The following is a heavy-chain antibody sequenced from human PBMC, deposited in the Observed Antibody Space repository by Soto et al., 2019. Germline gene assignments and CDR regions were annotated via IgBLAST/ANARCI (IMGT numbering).Heavy chain of an antibody. J-gene: IGHJ6*03. CDR1: GFTFSRYW. CDR3: ARETLGYYYYYRDV. CDR2: IKQDGSEK. V-gene: IGHV3-7*01. D-gene: IGHD3-3*02. Sequence: EVQLVESGGGLVQPGGSLRLSCAASGFTFSRYWMSWVSQAPGKGLEWVANIKQDGSEKYYVDSVKGRFTISRDNAKNSLYLQMNSLRAEDKAVYYCARETLGYYYYYRDVCGKGSTVNFYS.